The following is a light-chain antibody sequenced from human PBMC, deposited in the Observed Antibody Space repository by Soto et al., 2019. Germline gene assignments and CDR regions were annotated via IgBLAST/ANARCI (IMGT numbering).Light chain of an antibody. CDR3: SSYTSSSTLV. J-gene: IGLJ2*01. CDR2: DVS. Sequence: SVLTQPASVSGSPGQSITISCTGTSSDVGGYNYVSWYQQHPGKAPKLMIYDVSNRPSGVSNRFSGSKSGNTASLTIFGLQAEDEADYYCSSYTSSSTLVFGGGTQLTVL. V-gene: IGLV2-14*01. CDR1: SSDVGGYNY.